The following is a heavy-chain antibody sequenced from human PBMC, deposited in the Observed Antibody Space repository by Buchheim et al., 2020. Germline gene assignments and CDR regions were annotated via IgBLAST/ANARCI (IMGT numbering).Heavy chain of an antibody. J-gene: IGHJ4*02. CDR1: GFTFSSYG. V-gene: IGHV3-33*01. CDR2: IWYDGSNK. Sequence: VQLVESGGGLVQPGRSLRLSCAASGFTFSSYGMHWVRQAPGKGLEWVAVIWYDGSNKYYADSVKGRFTISRDNSKNTLYLKMNRLRDEDTAVYYCARKPGYSSGLDYWGQGTL. CDR3: ARKPGYSSGLDY. D-gene: IGHD6-19*01.